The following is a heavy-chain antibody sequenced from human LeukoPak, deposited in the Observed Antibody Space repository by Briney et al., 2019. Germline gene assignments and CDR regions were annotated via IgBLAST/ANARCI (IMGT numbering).Heavy chain of an antibody. D-gene: IGHD3-22*01. CDR2: INPNSGGT. Sequence: AASVNVSCKASGYTFTGYYMHWVRQAPGQGLEWMGWINPNSGGTNYAQKFQGRVTMTRDTSISTAYMELSRLRSDDTAVYYCARDFVISYYYDSSGSIDAFDIWAKGQWSPSLQ. CDR3: ARDFVISYYYDSSGSIDAFDI. V-gene: IGHV1-2*02. J-gene: IGHJ3*02. CDR1: GYTFTGYY.